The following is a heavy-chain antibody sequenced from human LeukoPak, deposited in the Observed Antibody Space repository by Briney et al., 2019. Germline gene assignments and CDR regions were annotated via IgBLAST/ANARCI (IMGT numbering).Heavy chain of an antibody. D-gene: IGHD4-17*01. V-gene: IGHV4-39*02. Sequence: SETLSLTCTVSGGSISSSRYYWGWIRQPPGRGLEWIGSIYYSGSTYYNPSLKSRVTISVDTSKNHFSLKLSSVTAADTAVYYCASTRSVTTGYYFDFWGQGTLVTVSS. J-gene: IGHJ4*02. CDR2: IYYSGST. CDR3: ASTRSVTTGYYFDF. CDR1: GGSISSSRYY.